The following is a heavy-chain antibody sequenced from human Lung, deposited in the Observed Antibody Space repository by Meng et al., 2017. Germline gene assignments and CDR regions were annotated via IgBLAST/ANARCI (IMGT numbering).Heavy chain of an antibody. D-gene: IGHD6-19*01. CDR1: GFTFSNYS. CDR3: AGPTGLGHFDY. CDR2: ISSSSSYI. V-gene: IGHV3-21*01. J-gene: IGHJ4*02. Sequence: EVQLVESGGGLVKPGGSLRLSCAASGFTFSNYSMNWVRQAPGKGLEWVSSISSSSSYIYYADPVKGRFTISRDNAKNSLYLQMNSLRAEDTAVYYCAGPTGLGHFDYWGQGTLVTVSS.